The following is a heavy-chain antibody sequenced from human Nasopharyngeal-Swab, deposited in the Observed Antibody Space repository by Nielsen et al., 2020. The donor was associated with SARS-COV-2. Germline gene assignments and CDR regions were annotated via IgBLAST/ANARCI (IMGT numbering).Heavy chain of an antibody. CDR2: ISSSSSTI. CDR1: GFTFSSYS. V-gene: IGHV3-48*04. J-gene: IGHJ6*02. Sequence: GESLKISCAASGFTFSSYSMNWVRQAPGKGLEWVSSISSSSSTIYYADSVKGRFTISRDNAKNSLYLQMNSLRAEDTAVYYCATWDDFWSGYYGDYYYYGMDVWGQGTTVTVSS. D-gene: IGHD3-3*01. CDR3: ATWDDFWSGYYGDYYYYGMDV.